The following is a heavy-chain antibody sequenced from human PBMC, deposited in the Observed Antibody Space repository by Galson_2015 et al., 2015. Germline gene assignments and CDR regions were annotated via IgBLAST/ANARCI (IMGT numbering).Heavy chain of an antibody. J-gene: IGHJ4*02. V-gene: IGHV3-33*01. Sequence: SLRLSCAASGFTFSSYGMHWVRQAPGKGLEWVAVIWYDGSNKYYADSVKGRFTISRDNSKNTLYLQMNSLRAEDTAVYYCARDHGGSYLDYWGQGTLVTVSS. CDR2: IWYDGSNK. CDR3: ARDHGGSYLDY. CDR1: GFTFSSYG. D-gene: IGHD1-26*01.